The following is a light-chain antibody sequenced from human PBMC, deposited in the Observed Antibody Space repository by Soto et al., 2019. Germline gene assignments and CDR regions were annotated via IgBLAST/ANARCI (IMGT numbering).Light chain of an antibody. J-gene: IGLJ2*01. Sequence: QSVLTQPPSVSGAPGQRVTISCTGSSSNIGAGYDVHWYQQRPGAAPKLLIYGNINRPSGVPDRFSGSKSGTSASLAITGLQAEDEADYYCQSYDSSLVFGGGTKLTGL. CDR1: SSNIGAGYD. V-gene: IGLV1-40*01. CDR3: QSYDSSLV. CDR2: GNI.